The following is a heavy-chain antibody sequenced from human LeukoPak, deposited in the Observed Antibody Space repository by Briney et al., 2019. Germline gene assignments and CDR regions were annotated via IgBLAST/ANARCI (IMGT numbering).Heavy chain of an antibody. V-gene: IGHV4-4*02. D-gene: IGHD1-1*01. CDR3: ARVTTRTLDY. J-gene: IGHJ4*02. CDR1: GASISRPYW. Sequence: PSETLSLTCGVSGASISRPYWWSWVRQPPGKGLEWIAEISHSGTTHYNPSLKSRVIISVDKSKNQFSLKLSSVTAADTAVYYCARVTTRTLDYWGQGTLVTVSS. CDR2: ISHSGTT.